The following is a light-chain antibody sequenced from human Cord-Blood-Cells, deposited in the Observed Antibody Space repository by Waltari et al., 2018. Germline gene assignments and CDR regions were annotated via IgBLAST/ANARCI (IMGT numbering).Light chain of an antibody. J-gene: IGLJ2*01. Sequence: QSALTQPPSASGSPGQSVTISCTGTSSDVGGYNHVPWYQQPPGKAPKLMIYEVSKRPSGVPDRFSGSKSGNTASLTVSGLQAEDEADYYCSSYAGSNNVVFGGGTKLTVL. CDR1: SSDVGGYNH. CDR3: SSYAGSNNVV. CDR2: EVS. V-gene: IGLV2-8*01.